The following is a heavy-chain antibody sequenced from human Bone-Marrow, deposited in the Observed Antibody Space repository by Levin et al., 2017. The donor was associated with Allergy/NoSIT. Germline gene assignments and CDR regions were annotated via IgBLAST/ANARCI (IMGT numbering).Heavy chain of an antibody. CDR1: GFTFSSYS. J-gene: IGHJ4*02. CDR3: ARILITFGGVIVSKSLSYFDY. V-gene: IGHV3-21*01. Sequence: GGSLRLSCAASGFTFSSYSMNWVRQAPGKGLEWVSSISSSSSYIYYADSVKGRFTISRDNAKNSLYLQMNSLRAEDTAVYYCARILITFGGVIVSKSLSYFDYWGQGTLVTVSS. CDR2: ISSSSSYI. D-gene: IGHD3-16*02.